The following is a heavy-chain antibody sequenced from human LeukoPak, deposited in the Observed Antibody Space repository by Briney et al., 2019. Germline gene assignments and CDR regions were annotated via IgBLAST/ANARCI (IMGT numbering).Heavy chain of an antibody. CDR2: IYTSGST. J-gene: IGHJ4*02. CDR3: ARVVVPAAMSELDYFDY. CDR1: GGSISSGSYY. V-gene: IGHV4-61*02. Sequence: PSQTLSLTCTVSGGSISSGSYYWSWIRQPAGKGLEWIGRIYTSGSTNYNPSLKSRVTISVDTSKNQFSLKLSSVTAADTAVYYCARVVVPAAMSELDYFDYWGQGTLVTVSS. D-gene: IGHD2-2*01.